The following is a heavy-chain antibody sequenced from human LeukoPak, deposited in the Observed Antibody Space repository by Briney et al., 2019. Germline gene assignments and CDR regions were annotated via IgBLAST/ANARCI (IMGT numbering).Heavy chain of an antibody. CDR1: GFTFSSYG. CDR3: AKGGSGSYYDNFDY. J-gene: IGHJ4*02. CDR2: ISYDGSNK. D-gene: IGHD1-26*01. Sequence: GGSLRPSCAASGFTFSSYGMHWVRQAPGKGLEWVAFISYDGSNKYYADSVKGRFTISRDNLKNTLYLQMNSLGAEDTAVYYCAKGGSGSYYDNFDYWGQGTLVTVSS. V-gene: IGHV3-30*02.